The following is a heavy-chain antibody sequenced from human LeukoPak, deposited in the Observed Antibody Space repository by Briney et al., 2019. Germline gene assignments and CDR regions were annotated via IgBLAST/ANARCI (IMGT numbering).Heavy chain of an antibody. CDR2: IGRGGTFI. V-gene: IGHV3-23*01. CDR3: ASSGGLLPHDAFDI. J-gene: IGHJ3*02. D-gene: IGHD2-21*01. CDR1: GFTFTSSA. Sequence: GGSLRLSCAASGFTFTSSAMNWVRQAPGKGLEWVSGIGRGGTFIYYADSVKGRFIISRDNSKNTLFLQMNSLRAEDTALYYCASSGGLLPHDAFDIWGQGTMVTVSS.